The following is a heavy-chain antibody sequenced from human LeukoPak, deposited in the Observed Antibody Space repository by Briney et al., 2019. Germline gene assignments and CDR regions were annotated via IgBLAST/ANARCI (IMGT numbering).Heavy chain of an antibody. D-gene: IGHD5-12*01. V-gene: IGHV3-23*01. Sequence: PSETLSLTCTVSGDSITRSSYYWGWIRQPPGKGLEWVSYISGSGDSTYYEDSVKGRFTISRDNSKNTLYLQMKSLRAEDTAVYYCAKSLPSWLQALDYRGQGTLVTVSS. CDR2: ISGSGDST. J-gene: IGHJ4*02. CDR3: AKSLPSWLQALDY. CDR1: GDSITRSSYY.